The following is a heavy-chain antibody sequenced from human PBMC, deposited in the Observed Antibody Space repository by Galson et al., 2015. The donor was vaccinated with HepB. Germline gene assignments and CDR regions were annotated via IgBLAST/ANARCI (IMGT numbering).Heavy chain of an antibody. D-gene: IGHD5-18*01. V-gene: IGHV3-23*01. CDR3: AKDIRYSYALLAFDI. Sequence: SLRLSCAASGFTFSSYAMSWVRQAPGKGLEWVSGISGSGGSTYYADSVKGRFTISRDNAKNSLYLQMNSLRAEDTALYYCAKDIRYSYALLAFDIWGQGTMVTVSS. CDR1: GFTFSSYA. J-gene: IGHJ3*02. CDR2: ISGSGGST.